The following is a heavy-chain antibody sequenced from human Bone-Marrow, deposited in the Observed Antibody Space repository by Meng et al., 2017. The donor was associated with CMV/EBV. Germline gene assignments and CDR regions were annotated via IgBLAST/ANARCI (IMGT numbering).Heavy chain of an antibody. D-gene: IGHD1-1*01. CDR1: GGSFSGYY. CDR2: INHSGST. J-gene: IGHJ6*02. V-gene: IGHV4-34*01. Sequence: SQTLSLTCAVYGGSFSGYYWNWIRQPPGKGLEWIGEINHSGSTNYNPSLKSRVTISVDTSKNQFSLKLSSVTAADTAVYYCARDLPGNDGMDVWGQGTTVTVSS. CDR3: ARDLPGNDGMDV.